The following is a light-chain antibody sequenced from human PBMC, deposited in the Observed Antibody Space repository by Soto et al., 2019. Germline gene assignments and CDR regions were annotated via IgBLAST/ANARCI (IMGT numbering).Light chain of an antibody. CDR1: SSDVGGYDF. CDR2: EVS. Sequence: QSVLTQPASVSGSPGQSITISCTGASSDVGGYDFVSWYQQHPGKAPKLMIYEVSNRPSGVSSRFSGSKSGNTASLTISGLQADDEDDYYCSSYTSSSGFYVFGTGTKLTVL. V-gene: IGLV2-14*01. CDR3: SSYTSSSGFYV. J-gene: IGLJ1*01.